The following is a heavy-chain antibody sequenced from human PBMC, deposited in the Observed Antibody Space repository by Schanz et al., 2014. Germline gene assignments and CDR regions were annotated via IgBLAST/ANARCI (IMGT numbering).Heavy chain of an antibody. CDR2: IYYSGST. CDR1: GGSVSSGGDY. Sequence: QVQLQESGPGLVKPSQTLSLTCTVSGGSVSSGGDYWSWIRQHPGKGLEWIGYIYYSGSTYYNPSLKSRVTIPEATSKTQSSLKLSSVTAADTAVYYCAKAEYDILTDSYSRLDPWGQGTLVTVSS. J-gene: IGHJ5*02. V-gene: IGHV4-31*03. CDR3: AKAEYDILTDSYSRLDP. D-gene: IGHD3-9*01.